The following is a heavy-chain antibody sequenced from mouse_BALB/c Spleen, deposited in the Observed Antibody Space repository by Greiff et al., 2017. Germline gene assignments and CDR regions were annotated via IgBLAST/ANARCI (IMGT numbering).Heavy chain of an antibody. J-gene: IGHJ2*01. CDR3: ALYDYDDG. D-gene: IGHD2-4*01. CDR2: IYPGDGDT. CDR1: GYAFSSYW. V-gene: IGHV1-80*01. Sequence: VKLMESGAELVRPGSSVKISCKASGYAFSSYWMNWVKQRPGQGLEWIGQIYPGDGDTNYNGKFKGKATLTADKSSSTAYMQLSSLTSEDSAVYFCALYDYDDGWGQGTTLTVSS.